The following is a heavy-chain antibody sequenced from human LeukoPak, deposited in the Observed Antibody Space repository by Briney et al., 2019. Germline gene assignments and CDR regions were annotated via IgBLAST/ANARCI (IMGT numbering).Heavy chain of an antibody. CDR2: IYYSGST. CDR1: GGSISSYY. CDR3: AREGSLGSTGNDAFDI. J-gene: IGHJ3*02. V-gene: IGHV4-59*01. Sequence: PSETLSLTCTVSGGSISSYYWSWIRQPPGRGLEWIGYIYYSGSTNYNPSLKSRVTISVDTSKNQFSLKLSSVTAADTAVYYCAREGSLGSTGNDAFDIWGQGTMVTVSS. D-gene: IGHD3-10*01.